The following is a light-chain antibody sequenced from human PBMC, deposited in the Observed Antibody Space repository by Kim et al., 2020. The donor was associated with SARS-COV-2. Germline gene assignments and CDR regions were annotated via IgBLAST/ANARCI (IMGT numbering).Light chain of an antibody. V-gene: IGKV3-20*01. Sequence: EIVLTQSPGTLSLSPGERATLSCRATQSVTSNSLAWYQQRSGQAPRLLIYGASRRAAGIPDRFSGSGSGADFTLTISRLEPEDFAVYYCQQYGSSPNTFGQGTKLEI. CDR3: QQYGSSPNT. J-gene: IGKJ2*01. CDR2: GAS. CDR1: QSVTSNS.